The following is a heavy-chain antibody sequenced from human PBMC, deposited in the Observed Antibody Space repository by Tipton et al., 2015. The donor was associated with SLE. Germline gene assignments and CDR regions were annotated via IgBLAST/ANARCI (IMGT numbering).Heavy chain of an antibody. CDR2: IYTSGST. D-gene: IGHD3-10*01. CDR3: ARQTGRGVIMIDY. CDR1: GGSISSGSYY. Sequence: TLSLTCTVSGGSISSGSYYWSWIRQPAGKGLEWIGRIYTSGSTNYNPPRKSRVTISVDTSKNQFSLKLSSVTAADTAVYYCARQTGRGVIMIDYWGQGTLVTVSS. V-gene: IGHV4-61*02. J-gene: IGHJ4*02.